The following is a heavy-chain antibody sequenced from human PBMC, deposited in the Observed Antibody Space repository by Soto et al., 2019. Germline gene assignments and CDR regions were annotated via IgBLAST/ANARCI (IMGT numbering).Heavy chain of an antibody. V-gene: IGHV1-3*01. D-gene: IGHD5-18*01. Sequence: ASVKVSCKASGYTFTSYALNWVRQAPGQRLEWMGWINAGNGNTKYSQKFQGRVTITRDTSASTAYMELSSLRSEDTAVYYCARDPGYRYGNTWGQGTLVTVSS. CDR2: INAGNGNT. CDR3: ARDPGYRYGNT. CDR1: GYTFTSYA. J-gene: IGHJ5*02.